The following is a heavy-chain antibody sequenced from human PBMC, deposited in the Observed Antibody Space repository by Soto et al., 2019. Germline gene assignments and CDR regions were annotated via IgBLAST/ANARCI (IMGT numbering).Heavy chain of an antibody. J-gene: IGHJ6*02. V-gene: IGHV4-4*02. Sequence: SETLSLTCAVSGGSISSSNWWSWVRQPPGKGLEWIGEIYHSGSTNYNPSLKSRVTISVDKSKNQFSLKLSSVTAADTAVYYRARMAPMTTVTTEYYYGMDVWGQGTTVTVSS. D-gene: IGHD4-4*01. CDR3: ARMAPMTTVTTEYYYGMDV. CDR1: GGSISSSNW. CDR2: IYHSGST.